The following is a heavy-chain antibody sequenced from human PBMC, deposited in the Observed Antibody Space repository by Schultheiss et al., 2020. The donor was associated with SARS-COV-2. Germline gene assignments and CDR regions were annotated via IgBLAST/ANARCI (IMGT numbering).Heavy chain of an antibody. CDR1: GFTFSSYG. D-gene: IGHD2-2*02. Sequence: GGSLRLSCAASGFTFSSYGIHWVRQAPGKGLEWVSFIPYDGSNKYYADSVKGRFTISRDNSKNTLYLQMNSLRAEDTAVYYCAKSRVPAAISYYYGMDVWGQGTTVTVSS. J-gene: IGHJ6*02. CDR3: AKSRVPAAISYYYGMDV. V-gene: IGHV3-30*02. CDR2: IPYDGSNK.